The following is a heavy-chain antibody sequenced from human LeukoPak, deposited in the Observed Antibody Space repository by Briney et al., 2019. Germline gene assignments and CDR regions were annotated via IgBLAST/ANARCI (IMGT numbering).Heavy chain of an antibody. D-gene: IGHD3-3*01. V-gene: IGHV3-30*02. Sequence: GGSLRLSCAASGFTFSSYGMHWVRQAPGKGLEWVAFIRYDGSDKYYADSVKGRFTISRDNSKNTLYLQMNSLRSDDTAVYYCARDRVKSITIFAGFDPWGQGTLVTVSS. CDR1: GFTFSSYG. J-gene: IGHJ5*02. CDR3: ARDRVKSITIFAGFDP. CDR2: IRYDGSDK.